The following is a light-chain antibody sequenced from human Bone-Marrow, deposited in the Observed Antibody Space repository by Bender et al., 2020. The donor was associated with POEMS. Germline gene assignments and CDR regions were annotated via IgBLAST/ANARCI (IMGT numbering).Light chain of an antibody. CDR3: QVWAGWSDQTVV. CDR1: DIGSKT. V-gene: IGLV3-21*02. J-gene: IGLJ2*01. CDR2: DDT. Sequence: SYVLTQPPSVSVAPGQTARISCGGDDIGSKTVHWYQQRPGQAPVLVLYDDTNRPPGIPERFSGSRTGNPATLTIRRVDAADEADYYCQVWAGWSDQTVVFGGGTKLTVL.